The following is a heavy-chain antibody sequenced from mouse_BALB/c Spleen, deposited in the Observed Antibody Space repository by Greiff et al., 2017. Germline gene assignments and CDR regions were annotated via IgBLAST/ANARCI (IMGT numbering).Heavy chain of an antibody. CDR3: ARGSYYGNWFAY. J-gene: IGHJ3*01. Sequence: EVQLQQSGPELMKPGASVKISCKASGYSFTSYYMHWVKQSHGKSLEWIGYIDPFNGGTSYNQKFKGKATLTVDKSSSTAYMHLSSLTSEDSAVYYCARGSYYGNWFAYWGQGTLVTVSA. CDR2: IDPFNGGT. D-gene: IGHD2-10*01. V-gene: IGHV1S135*01. CDR1: GYSFTSYY.